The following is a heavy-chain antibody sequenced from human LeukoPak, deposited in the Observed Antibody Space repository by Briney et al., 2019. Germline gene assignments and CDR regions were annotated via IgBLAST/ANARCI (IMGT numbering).Heavy chain of an antibody. D-gene: IGHD2-15*01. CDR1: GGSISSYY. Sequence: SETLSLTCTVSGGSISSYYWSWIRQPPRKGLEWIGYIYYSGSTNYNPSLKSRVTISVDTSKNQFSLKLSSVTAADTAVYYCASGNYYYGMDVWGKGTTVTVSS. V-gene: IGHV4-59*01. CDR3: ASGNYYYGMDV. J-gene: IGHJ6*04. CDR2: IYYSGST.